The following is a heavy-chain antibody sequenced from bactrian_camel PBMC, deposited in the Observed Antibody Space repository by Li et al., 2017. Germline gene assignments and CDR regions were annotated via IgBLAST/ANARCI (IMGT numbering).Heavy chain of an antibody. J-gene: IGHJ6*01. V-gene: IGHV3S55*01. CDR2: ECTGASA. D-gene: IGHD3*01. CDR3: AALRRALYCSFSMLRTGS. CDR1: GYNYDTYC. Sequence: QVQLVESGGGSVQAGGSLRLSCAAPGYNYDTYCMGWFRQSPGKEREGVAAECTGASAEYADSVKGRFSISRDGAGRTADLQMNSLKPEDTAMYYCAALRRALYCSFSMLRTGSWGQGTQVT.